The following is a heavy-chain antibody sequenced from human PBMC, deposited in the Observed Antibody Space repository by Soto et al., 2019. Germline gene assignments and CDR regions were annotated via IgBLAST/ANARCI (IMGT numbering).Heavy chain of an antibody. J-gene: IGHJ3*02. V-gene: IGHV3-23*01. CDR3: AKDFGYNYGFDAFHI. CDR2: VSGSGGST. CDR1: EFTFSSYA. Sequence: EVQLLESGGGSVQPGGSLRLSCAASEFTFSSYAMSWVRQAPGKGLEWVSGVSGSGGSTYCVDSVKGRFTISRANSKTTLYLQTNSLRAEDTAVYYCAKDFGYNYGFDAFHIWAQGTMVTVSS. D-gene: IGHD5-18*01.